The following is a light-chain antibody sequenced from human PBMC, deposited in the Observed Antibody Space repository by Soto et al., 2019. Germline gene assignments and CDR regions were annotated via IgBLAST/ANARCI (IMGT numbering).Light chain of an antibody. CDR3: ETGENHILV. CDR2: LGFSGSY. CDR1: SGHSSYI. Sequence: QSVLTQSSSASASLGSSVKLTCTLSSGHSSYIIAWHQQQPGKAPRYLMQLGFSGSYNKGSGVPDRFSGSSSGADHYLTISSLQFEDDADYDCETGENHILVLGGGTKLTVL. V-gene: IGLV4-60*02. J-gene: IGLJ2*01.